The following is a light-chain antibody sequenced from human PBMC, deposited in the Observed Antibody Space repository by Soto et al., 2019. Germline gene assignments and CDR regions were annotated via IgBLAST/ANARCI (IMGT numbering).Light chain of an antibody. CDR3: QQYADSHLT. J-gene: IGKJ4*01. CDR2: DAS. Sequence: ENVLTQSPGTLSLSPGEIATLYYRASQSVAKNYLGWFQHKPGQAPRLLIWDASRRATGIPDRLSGSGSGTDFTLTVSRLEPEDFEIYYCQQYADSHLTFGGGTKVEIK. V-gene: IGKV3-20*01. CDR1: QSVAKNY.